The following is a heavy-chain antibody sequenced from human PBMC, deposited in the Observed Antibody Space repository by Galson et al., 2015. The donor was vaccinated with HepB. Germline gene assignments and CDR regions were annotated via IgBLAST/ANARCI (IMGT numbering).Heavy chain of an antibody. CDR1: GFTFSSYG. CDR2: ISYDGSNK. V-gene: IGHV3-30*03. CDR3: ARDLYGAAEGY. J-gene: IGHJ4*02. Sequence: SLRLSCAASGFTFSSYGMHWVRQAPGKGLEWVAVISYDGSNKYYADSVKGRFTISRDNSNNTLFLQMNSLRAEDTAVYYCARDLYGAAEGYWGQGNLVTVSS. D-gene: IGHD6-13*01.